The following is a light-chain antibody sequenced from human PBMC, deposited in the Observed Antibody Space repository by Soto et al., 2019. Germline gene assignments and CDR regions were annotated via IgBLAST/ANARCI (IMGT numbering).Light chain of an antibody. V-gene: IGLV2-8*01. CDR3: SSYAGSXXYV. CDR1: SSDIGGYNY. J-gene: IGLJ1*01. CDR2: EVS. Sequence: QSVLTQPPSASGSPGQSVTIXCTGTSSDIGGYNYVSWYQQHPGKAPKLMIYEVSKRPSGVPDRFSGSKSGNXXXLTVSGLQXEDXAXYYCSSYAGSXXYVFXXGT.